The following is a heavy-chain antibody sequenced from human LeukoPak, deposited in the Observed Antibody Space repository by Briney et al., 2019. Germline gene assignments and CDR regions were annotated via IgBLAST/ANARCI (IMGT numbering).Heavy chain of an antibody. J-gene: IGHJ4*02. Sequence: GGSLRLSCAASGFTVSDNYMSWIRQAPGKGLEWVSYISSSGSTIYYADSVKGRFTISRDNAQNSLYLQMNSLRAEDTAIYYCVRDRGTYRPIDYWGQGTLVTVSS. CDR1: GFTVSDNY. CDR3: VRDRGTYRPIDY. CDR2: ISSSGSTI. V-gene: IGHV3-11*01. D-gene: IGHD1-26*01.